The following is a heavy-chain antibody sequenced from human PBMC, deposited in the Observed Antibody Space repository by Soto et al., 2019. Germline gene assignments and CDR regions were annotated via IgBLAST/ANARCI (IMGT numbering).Heavy chain of an antibody. D-gene: IGHD2-2*01. CDR2: IKDDGSEK. V-gene: IGHV3-7*01. CDR1: GFSFNTHW. CDR3: ARSRAGRTAASYYDYMDV. J-gene: IGHJ6*03. Sequence: EVQLVESGGGLVQPGGSLRLSCAASGFSFNTHWMSWVRQAPGKGLEWVANIKDDGSEKYYADSVKGRFTISRDNAKSSLYVQLNSLRAEDTAVYYCARSRAGRTAASYYDYMDVWGKGTTVTVSS.